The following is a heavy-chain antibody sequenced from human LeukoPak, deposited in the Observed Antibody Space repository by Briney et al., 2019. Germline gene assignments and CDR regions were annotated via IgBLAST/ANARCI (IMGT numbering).Heavy chain of an antibody. CDR3: ARGTSSWYEGYFDY. J-gene: IGHJ4*02. V-gene: IGHV4-4*08. D-gene: IGHD6-13*01. CDR2: IYISGST. CDR1: GGSISSYY. Sequence: SETLSLTCTVSGGSISSYYWSWIRQPPGKGLEWIGRIYISGSTNYNPSLKSRVTISLDTSKNQFSLKLSSVTAADTAVYYCARGTSSWYEGYFDYWGQGALVTVSS.